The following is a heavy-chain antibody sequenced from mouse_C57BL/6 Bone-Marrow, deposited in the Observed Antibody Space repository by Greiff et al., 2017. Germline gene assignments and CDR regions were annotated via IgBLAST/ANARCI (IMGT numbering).Heavy chain of an antibody. CDR2: IYPGDGDT. D-gene: IGHD1-1*01. V-gene: IGHV1-82*01. CDR1: GYAFSSSW. J-gene: IGHJ2*01. Sequence: VKLQQSGPELVKPGASVKISCKASGYAFSSSWMNWVKQRPGKGLEWIGRIYPGDGDTKYNGKFKGKATLNADKSSSTAYMQLISLTSEDSAVYFCARNYYCSREDYWGQGTTLTVSS. CDR3: ARNYYCSREDY.